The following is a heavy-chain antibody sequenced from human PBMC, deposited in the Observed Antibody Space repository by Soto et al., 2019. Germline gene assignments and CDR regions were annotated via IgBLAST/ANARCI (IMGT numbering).Heavy chain of an antibody. Sequence: GESLKISCKGSGYSFTSYWIGWVRQMPGKGLEWMGIIYPGDSDTRYSPSFQGQVTISADKSITTAYLQWSSLKASDTAMYYCARGRRYCSGGSCYSGWYFDYWGQGTLVTVSS. CDR2: IYPGDSDT. CDR1: GYSFTSYW. V-gene: IGHV5-51*01. CDR3: ARGRRYCSGGSCYSGWYFDY. J-gene: IGHJ4*02. D-gene: IGHD2-15*01.